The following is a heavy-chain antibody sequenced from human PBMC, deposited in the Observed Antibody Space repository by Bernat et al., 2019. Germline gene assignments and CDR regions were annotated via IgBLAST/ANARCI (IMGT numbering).Heavy chain of an antibody. CDR3: ARAYDFWSGYYRVNWFDP. Sequence: EVQLVQSGAEVKKPGESLRISCKGSGYSFTSYWISWVRQMPGKGLEWMGRIDPSDSYTNYSPSFKGHVTISADKSISTAYLQWSSLKASDTAMYYCARAYDFWSGYYRVNWFDPWGQGTLVTVSS. V-gene: IGHV5-10-1*03. D-gene: IGHD3-3*01. CDR2: IDPSDSYT. CDR1: GYSFTSYW. J-gene: IGHJ5*02.